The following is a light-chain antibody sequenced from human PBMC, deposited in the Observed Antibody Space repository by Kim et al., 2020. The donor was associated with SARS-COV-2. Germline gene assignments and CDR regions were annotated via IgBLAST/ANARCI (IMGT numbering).Light chain of an antibody. CDR1: NLGDKY. V-gene: IGLV3-1*01. Sequence: SYELTQPPSVSVGPGQAATIICSGDNLGDKYANWHQQKQGQAPVQVIYQDTKRPSGIPDRFSGFNSGSTATLTISGTLAPDEADYYCQAWDSNTAVFGGG. CDR3: QAWDSNTAV. CDR2: QDT. J-gene: IGLJ3*02.